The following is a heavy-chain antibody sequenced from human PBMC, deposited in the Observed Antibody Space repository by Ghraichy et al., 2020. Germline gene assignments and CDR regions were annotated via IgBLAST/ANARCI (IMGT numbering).Heavy chain of an antibody. Sequence: GAGDSISTYYWNWIRQPPGKGLEWIGYIYYSGSTYYNPSLESRATISVDTSKNQFSLKLTSVTAADTAVYYCVRDMRGNRQLYGMDVWGQGTTVTVSS. V-gene: IGHV4-59*01. J-gene: IGHJ6*02. CDR1: GDSISTYY. CDR2: IYYSGST. D-gene: IGHD1-1*01. CDR3: VRDMRGNRQLYGMDV.